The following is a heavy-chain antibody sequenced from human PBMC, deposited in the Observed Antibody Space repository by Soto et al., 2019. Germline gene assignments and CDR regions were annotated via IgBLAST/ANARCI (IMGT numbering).Heavy chain of an antibody. CDR2: ISAYNGNT. CDR3: AREVGYCSGGSCYSWYSLWFVP. CDR1: GYTFTSYG. J-gene: IGHJ5*02. Sequence: ASVKVSCKASGYTFTSYGISWVRQAPGQGLEWMGWISAYNGNTNYAQKLQGRVTMTTDTSTSTAYMELRSLRSDDAAVYYCAREVGYCSGGSCYSWYSLWFVPWGHATRVTVSS. D-gene: IGHD2-15*01. V-gene: IGHV1-18*01.